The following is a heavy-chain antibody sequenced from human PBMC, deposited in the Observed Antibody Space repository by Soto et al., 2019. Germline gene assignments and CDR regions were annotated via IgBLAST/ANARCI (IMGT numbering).Heavy chain of an antibody. J-gene: IGHJ5*02. Sequence: GGSLRLSCAASGFTFSDYYMSWIRQAPGKGLEWVSYISSSSSYTNYADPVKGRFTISRDNAKNSLYLQMNSLRAEDTAVYYCARVLDYDYVWGSYPLNWFDPWGQGTLVTVSS. CDR1: GFTFSDYY. D-gene: IGHD3-16*02. CDR3: ARVLDYDYVWGSYPLNWFDP. CDR2: ISSSSSYT. V-gene: IGHV3-11*05.